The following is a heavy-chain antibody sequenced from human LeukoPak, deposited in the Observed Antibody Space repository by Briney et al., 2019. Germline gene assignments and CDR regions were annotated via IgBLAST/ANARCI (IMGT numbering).Heavy chain of an antibody. CDR1: GFTFSNSY. Sequence: AGSLRVSCAASGFTFSNSYMSWIRQAPGKGVECVSYISSGSTTIYYADSVKGRFTICRDNAKNSLYLQMNTLRAEDTAVYYCARERGMYYFDYWGQGTLVTVSS. CDR2: ISSGSTTI. V-gene: IGHV3-11*01. J-gene: IGHJ4*02. D-gene: IGHD3-10*01. CDR3: ARERGMYYFDY.